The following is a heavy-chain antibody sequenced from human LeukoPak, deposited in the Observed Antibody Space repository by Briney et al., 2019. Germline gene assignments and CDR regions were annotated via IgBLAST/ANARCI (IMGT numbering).Heavy chain of an antibody. CDR2: IYYSGNT. CDR1: GDSITNSY. Sequence: SETLSLTCTVSGDSITNSYWSWIRQPPGKGLEWIAYIYYSGNTKYNPSLKSRVTISVDTSKNQFSLKLSSVTAADTAVYYCARGRDGYSLGYWGQGTLVTVSS. J-gene: IGHJ4*02. V-gene: IGHV4-59*01. CDR3: ARGRDGYSLGY. D-gene: IGHD5-24*01.